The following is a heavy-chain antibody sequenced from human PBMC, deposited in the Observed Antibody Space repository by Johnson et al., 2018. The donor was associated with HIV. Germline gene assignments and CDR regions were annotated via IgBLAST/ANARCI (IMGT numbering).Heavy chain of an antibody. Sequence: DVQLVESGGGLVQPGRSLRPSCAASGITFSSYAMSWVRQAPGKGLEWVSDISGGGRITFYADSAKVRITISRDRSKNSLYLQMNSLRAEDTAVYYCARGRSGWYGGAFDIWGQGTMVTVSS. CDR3: ARGRSGWYGGAFDI. CDR2: ISGGGRIT. V-gene: IGHV3-23*04. J-gene: IGHJ3*02. D-gene: IGHD6-19*01. CDR1: GITFSSYA.